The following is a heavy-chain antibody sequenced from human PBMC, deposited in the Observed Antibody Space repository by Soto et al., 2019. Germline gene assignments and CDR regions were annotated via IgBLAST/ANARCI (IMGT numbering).Heavy chain of an antibody. Sequence: PSETLSLTCAVYGGSFSGYYWSWIRQPPGKGLEWIGEINHSGSTNYNPSLKSRVTISVDTSKNQFSLKLSSVTAADTAVYYCARGRTLAVAGYYFDSWGQGTLVTVSS. CDR3: ARGRTLAVAGYYFDS. CDR2: INHSGST. D-gene: IGHD6-19*01. CDR1: GGSFSGYY. V-gene: IGHV4-34*01. J-gene: IGHJ4*02.